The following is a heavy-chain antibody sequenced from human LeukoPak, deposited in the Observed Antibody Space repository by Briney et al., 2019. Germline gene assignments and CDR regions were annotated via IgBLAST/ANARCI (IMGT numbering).Heavy chain of an antibody. J-gene: IGHJ4*02. CDR3: ARDRERDPSVYYLV. CDR2: IKEDGSER. D-gene: IGHD3-22*01. Sequence: GGSLRLSCEASPFIFSGHWLNWVRQTPGKGLEWVASIKEDGSERQYVDSVKGRFSISRDNTKGSLFLQLNSLRAEDTAVYYCARDRERDPSVYYLVGGQGTLITVSS. CDR1: PFIFSGHW. V-gene: IGHV3-7*03.